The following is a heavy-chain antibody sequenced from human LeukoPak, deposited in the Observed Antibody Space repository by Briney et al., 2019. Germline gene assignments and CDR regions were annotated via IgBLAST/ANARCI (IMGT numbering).Heavy chain of an antibody. CDR1: GYTLTELS. CDR3: ATGDYYDSSPLEY. J-gene: IGHJ4*02. D-gene: IGHD3-22*01. CDR2: FDPEDGET. Sequence: ATVKVSCTVSGYTLTELSMHWVRQAPGKGLERMGGFDPEDGETIYAQKFQGRVTMTEDTSTDTAYMELSSLRSEDTAVYYCATGDYYDSSPLEYWGQGTLVTVSS. V-gene: IGHV1-24*01.